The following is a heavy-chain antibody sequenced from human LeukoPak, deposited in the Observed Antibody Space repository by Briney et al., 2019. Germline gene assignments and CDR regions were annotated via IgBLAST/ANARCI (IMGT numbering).Heavy chain of an antibody. V-gene: IGHV1-2*02. CDR1: GYTFSDYY. J-gene: IGHJ4*02. D-gene: IGHD3-9*01. CDR2: INPNSGGT. Sequence: ASVKVSCKASGYTFSDYYIHWVRQAPGQGLEWMGWINPNSGGTNYAQKFQGRVTMTRDTSISTAYMELSRLRSDDTAVYYCARVGYYDILTGYYIPYYFDYWGQGTLVTVSS. CDR3: ARVGYYDILTGYYIPYYFDY.